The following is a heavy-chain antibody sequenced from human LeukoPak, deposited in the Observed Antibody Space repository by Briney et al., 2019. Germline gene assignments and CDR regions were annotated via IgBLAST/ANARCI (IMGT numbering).Heavy chain of an antibody. J-gene: IGHJ5*02. D-gene: IGHD3-22*01. Sequence: GGSLRLSCAASGFTFSRYAMSWVRQAPGKGLEWVSAISGSGGSTYYADYVKGRFTISRDNSKNTLYLQMNSLRAEDTAVYYCAKDPVSDCSGYYHWGQGTLVTVSS. CDR2: ISGSGGST. CDR3: AKDPVSDCSGYYH. V-gene: IGHV3-23*01. CDR1: GFTFSRYA.